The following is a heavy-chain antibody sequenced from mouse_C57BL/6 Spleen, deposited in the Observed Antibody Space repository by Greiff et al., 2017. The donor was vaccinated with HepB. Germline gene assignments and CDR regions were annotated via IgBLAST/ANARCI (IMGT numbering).Heavy chain of an antibody. Sequence: LVESGPELVKPGASVKLSCKASGYTFTSYDINWVKQRPGQGLEWIGWIYPRDGSTKYNEKFKGKATLTVDTSSSTAYMELHSLTSEDSAVYFCARGGLYYYGSSPAWFAYWGQGTLVTVSA. V-gene: IGHV1-85*01. J-gene: IGHJ3*01. CDR2: IYPRDGST. CDR1: GYTFTSYD. CDR3: ARGGLYYYGSSPAWFAY. D-gene: IGHD1-1*01.